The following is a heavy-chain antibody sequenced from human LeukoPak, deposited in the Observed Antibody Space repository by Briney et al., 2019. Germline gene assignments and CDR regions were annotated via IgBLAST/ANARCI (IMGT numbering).Heavy chain of an antibody. J-gene: IGHJ3*02. CDR3: ARRYVYGTLHAFDI. D-gene: IGHD2/OR15-2a*01. CDR1: GFTFSSYE. CDR2: ISSSGTTI. Sequence: GGSLRLSCAASGFTFSSYEMNWVRQARGKGLEWVSYISSSGTTIYYADFVKGRFTISRDNAKNSLYLQMNSLRAEDTAIYYCARRYVYGTLHAFDIWGQGTMVTVSS. V-gene: IGHV3-48*03.